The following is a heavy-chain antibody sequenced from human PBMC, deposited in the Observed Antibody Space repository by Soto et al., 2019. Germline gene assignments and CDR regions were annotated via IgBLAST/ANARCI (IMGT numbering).Heavy chain of an antibody. CDR3: ARAIMITFGGVPRYFDL. CDR1: GYTFTSYG. Sequence: QVQLVQSGAEVKKPGASVEVSCKASGYTFTSYGISWVRQAPGQGLEWMGWISAYNGNTNYAQKLQGRVTMTTDTSTSTAYMELRSLRSDDTAVYYCARAIMITFGGVPRYFDLWGRGTLVTVSS. D-gene: IGHD3-16*01. V-gene: IGHV1-18*01. CDR2: ISAYNGNT. J-gene: IGHJ2*01.